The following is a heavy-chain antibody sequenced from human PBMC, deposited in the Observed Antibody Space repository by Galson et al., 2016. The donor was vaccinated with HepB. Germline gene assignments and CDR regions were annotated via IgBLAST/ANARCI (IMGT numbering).Heavy chain of an antibody. J-gene: IGHJ3*02. V-gene: IGHV3-66*02. CDR2: IYSGGTT. Sequence: SLRLSCAASGFTVSSNYMSWVRQAPGKGLEWVSFIYSGGTTYYADSVTGRFTISRGNSKNTLYLQMNSLRAEDTAVYYCARDSRWRGDAFDIWGQGTMVTVSS. D-gene: IGHD2-15*01. CDR1: GFTVSSNY. CDR3: ARDSRWRGDAFDI.